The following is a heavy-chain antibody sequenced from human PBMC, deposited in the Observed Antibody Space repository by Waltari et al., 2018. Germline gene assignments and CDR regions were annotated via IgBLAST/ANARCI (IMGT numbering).Heavy chain of an antibody. D-gene: IGHD7-27*01. CDR1: GYNFATYW. CDR3: ARLPGSDGAGWGFDY. J-gene: IGHJ4*02. CDR2: IYPGDSDT. V-gene: IGHV5-51*01. Sequence: EVELVQSGAEVKKPGESLKISCKASGYNFATYWIGWVRQMPGKGLEWMGNIYPGDSDTTYNPSFQGQVTISVDKSINTAYLQWSSLKAPATAIYYCARLPGSDGAGWGFDYWGQGTLVTVSS.